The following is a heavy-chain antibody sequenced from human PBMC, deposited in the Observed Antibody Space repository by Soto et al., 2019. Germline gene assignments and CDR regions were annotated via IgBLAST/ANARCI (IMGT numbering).Heavy chain of an antibody. CDR2: INPNSGGT. CDR1: GYTFTGYY. J-gene: IGHJ4*02. D-gene: IGHD3-22*01. CDR3: ARDFYYDSSITFPD. V-gene: IGHV1-2*02. Sequence: ASVKVSCKASGYTFTGYYMHWVRQAPGRGLEWMGWINPNSGGTNYAQKFQGRVTMTRDTSISTAYMELSRLRSDDTAVYYCARDFYYDSSITFPDWGQGXLVTVYS.